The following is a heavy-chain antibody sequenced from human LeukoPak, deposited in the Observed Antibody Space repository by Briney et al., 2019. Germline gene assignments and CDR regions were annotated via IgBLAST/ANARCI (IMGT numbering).Heavy chain of an antibody. Sequence: GGSLRLSCAASGFTFRSYEMNWVRQAPGKGLEWVSSISATSNYIYYADSVKGRFTISRDNAKNSLYLQMNSLRAEDTAVYYCARDTSGYTFDDWGQGTLVTVSS. CDR2: ISATSNYI. CDR3: ARDTSGYTFDD. V-gene: IGHV3-21*01. CDR1: GFTFRSYE. J-gene: IGHJ4*02. D-gene: IGHD5-18*01.